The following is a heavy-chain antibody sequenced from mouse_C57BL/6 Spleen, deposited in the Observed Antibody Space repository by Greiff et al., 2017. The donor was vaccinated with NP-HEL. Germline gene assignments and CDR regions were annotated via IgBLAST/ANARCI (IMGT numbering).Heavy chain of an antibody. Sequence: QVQLKQPGAELVRPGSSVKLSCKASGYTFTSYWMHWVKQRPIQGLEWIGNIDPSDSETHYNQKFKDKATLTVDKSSSTAYMQLSSLTSEDSAVYYCARGDYYSSLYAMDYWGQGTSVTVSS. CDR3: ARGDYYSSLYAMDY. J-gene: IGHJ4*01. D-gene: IGHD2-5*01. CDR2: IDPSDSET. CDR1: GYTFTSYW. V-gene: IGHV1-52*01.